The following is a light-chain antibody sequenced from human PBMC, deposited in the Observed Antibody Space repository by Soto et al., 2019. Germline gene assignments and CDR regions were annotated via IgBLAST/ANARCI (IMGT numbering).Light chain of an antibody. V-gene: IGKV3-11*01. CDR2: DVF. J-gene: IGKJ4*01. CDR1: QNIGTS. CDR3: QQRASWPPFT. Sequence: EVVLTQPPATLSLSPGVSATLSCRASQNIGTSLAWYQHRPGQPPRLLIYDVFNRATGVPARFSGGGSGTDFTLTISGLEPEDFAVYYCQQRASWPPFTFGGGTKVEIK.